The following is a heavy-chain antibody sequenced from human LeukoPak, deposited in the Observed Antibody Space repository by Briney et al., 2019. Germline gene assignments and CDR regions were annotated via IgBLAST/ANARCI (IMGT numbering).Heavy chain of an antibody. J-gene: IGHJ4*02. Sequence: PGGSLRLSCAASGFTFSSYSMNWVRQAPGKGLEWVSYISKTISTKYYANSVKGRFTISRDNARNSLFLQMNDLRDEDTAVYYCVRDPDALDYWGRGSLVTDSS. V-gene: IGHV3-48*02. CDR2: ISKTISTK. CDR3: VRDPDALDY. CDR1: GFTFSSYS.